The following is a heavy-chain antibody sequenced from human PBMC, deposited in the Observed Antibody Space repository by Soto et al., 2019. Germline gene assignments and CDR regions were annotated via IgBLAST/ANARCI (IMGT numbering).Heavy chain of an antibody. Sequence: PADPLKITCQDSAHSPGTNRIAWVRLIPGKGLEWVGAIYCGDSDTSNSLSFQSKATLPVDKSIDPAYMPWSKLKASDTATNYCGRHHHGFDYWGQGTLVTVSS. J-gene: IGHJ4*02. CDR3: GRHHHGFDY. CDR2: IYCGDSDT. V-gene: IGHV5-51*01. CDR1: AHSPGTNR.